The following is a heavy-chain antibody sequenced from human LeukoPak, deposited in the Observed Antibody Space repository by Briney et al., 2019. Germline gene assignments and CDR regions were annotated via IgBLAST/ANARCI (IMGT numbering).Heavy chain of an antibody. J-gene: IGHJ6*03. Sequence: GGSLRLSCAASGFTFSSYAMSWVRQAPGKGLEWVSAISGSGGSTYYADSVKGRFTISRDNSKNTLYLQMNSLRAEDTAVYYCAKADRRYYDFWSGLVPGGDPMDVWGKGTTVTVSS. CDR1: GFTFSSYA. D-gene: IGHD3-3*01. CDR2: ISGSGGST. CDR3: AKADRRYYDFWSGLVPGGDPMDV. V-gene: IGHV3-23*01.